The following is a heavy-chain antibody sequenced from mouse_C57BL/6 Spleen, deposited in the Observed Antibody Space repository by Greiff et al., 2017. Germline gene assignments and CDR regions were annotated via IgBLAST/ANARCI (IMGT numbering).Heavy chain of an antibody. CDR1: GFTFSSYA. Sequence: DVKLVESGGGLVKPGGSLKLSCAASGFTFSSYAMSWVRQTPEKRLEWVATISDGGSYTYYPDNVKGRFTISRDNAKNNLYLQMSHLTSEDTAMYDIAIDHHYDYDEVEFACWGQGTLVTVSA. V-gene: IGHV5-4*01. CDR2: ISDGGSYT. CDR3: AIDHHYDYDEVEFAC. J-gene: IGHJ3*01. D-gene: IGHD2-4*01.